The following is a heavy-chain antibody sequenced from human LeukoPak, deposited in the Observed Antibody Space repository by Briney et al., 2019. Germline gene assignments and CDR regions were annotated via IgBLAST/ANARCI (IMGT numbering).Heavy chain of an antibody. D-gene: IGHD5-12*01. CDR2: ISYDGGNK. CDR3: ARVGYSGYDAYYYYGMDV. V-gene: IGHV3-30-3*01. Sequence: GRSLRLSCAASGFTFSSYAMHWVRQAPGKGLEWVAVISYDGGNKYHADSVKGRFTISRDNSKNTLYLQMNSLRAEDTAVYSCARVGYSGYDAYYYYGMDVWGQGTTVTVSS. CDR1: GFTFSSYA. J-gene: IGHJ6*02.